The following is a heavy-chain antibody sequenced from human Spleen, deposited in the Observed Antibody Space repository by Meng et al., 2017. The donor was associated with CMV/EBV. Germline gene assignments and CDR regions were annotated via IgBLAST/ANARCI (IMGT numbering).Heavy chain of an antibody. J-gene: IGHJ4*02. V-gene: IGHV3-30*02. CDR2: IRYDEKSK. D-gene: IGHD2-15*01. CDR1: GFNFRIYG. CDR3: AKGRSCSGESCHLSGPFDY. Sequence: GESLKISCAASGFNFRIYGMHWVRHLPGKGLEWVTFIRYDEKSKYYADSVKGRFTISRDSSKNTLYLQMNSLRAEDTAVYYCAKGRSCSGESCHLSGPFDYWGQGTLVTVSS.